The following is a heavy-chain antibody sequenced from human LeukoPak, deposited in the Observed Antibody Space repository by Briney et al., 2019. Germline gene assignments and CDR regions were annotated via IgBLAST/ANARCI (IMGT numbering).Heavy chain of an antibody. D-gene: IGHD5-12*01. CDR2: INPNSGGT. CDR3: ARDPPKVRVQYSGYPPRVGAD. V-gene: IGHV1-2*06. CDR1: GYTFTGHY. J-gene: IGHJ4*02. Sequence: GASVKVSCKASGYTFTGHYMHWVRQAPGQGLEWMGRINPNSGGTNYAQKFQGRVTMTRDTSISTAYMELSRLRSDDTAVYYCARDPPKVRVQYSGYPPRVGADWGQGTPVTVSS.